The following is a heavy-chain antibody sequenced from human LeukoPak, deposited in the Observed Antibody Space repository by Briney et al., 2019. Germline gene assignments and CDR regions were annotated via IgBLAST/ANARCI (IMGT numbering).Heavy chain of an antibody. D-gene: IGHD5-18*01. J-gene: IGHJ6*02. CDR2: ISFDGSNQ. Sequence: PGRSLRLSCAASEFTFSSYTMHWVRQAPGKGLEWVAIISFDGSNQYYADSVKGRFTISRDNSKNTLYLQMNSLRAEDTAVYYCAKGFFLDTGSLDYYYYYGMDVWGQGTTVTVSS. CDR1: EFTFSSYT. CDR3: AKGFFLDTGSLDYYYYYGMDV. V-gene: IGHV3-30-3*01.